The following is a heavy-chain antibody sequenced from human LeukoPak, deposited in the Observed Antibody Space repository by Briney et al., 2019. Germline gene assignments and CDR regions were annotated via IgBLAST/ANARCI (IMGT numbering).Heavy chain of an antibody. D-gene: IGHD6-13*01. J-gene: IGHJ3*01. CDR2: FSATDGSA. V-gene: IGHV3-23*01. CDR3: ARAKIAAAGTGAFDV. Sequence: GGSLRLSCAASGFTFSSYAMTWVRQAPGKGLEWVSAFSATDGSAQYAESVEGRFTISRDNSKNTLFLQMNSLGAEGTAVYYCARAKIAAAGTGAFDVWGQGTLVTVSS. CDR1: GFTFSSYA.